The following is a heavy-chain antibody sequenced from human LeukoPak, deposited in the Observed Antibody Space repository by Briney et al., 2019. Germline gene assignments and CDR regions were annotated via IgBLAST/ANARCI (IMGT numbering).Heavy chain of an antibody. V-gene: IGHV4-4*07. CDR1: GGSISSYY. CDR2: IHASGST. CDR3: ARVTDPRYNWFDP. D-gene: IGHD2-21*02. J-gene: IGHJ5*02. Sequence: PSETLSLTCTVSGGSISSYYWTWIRQPAGKGPEWIGRIHASGSTNYNPSLKSRVNMSVDTSKNQFSLKLNSVTAADTAVYYCARVTDPRYNWFDPWGQRTLVTVSS.